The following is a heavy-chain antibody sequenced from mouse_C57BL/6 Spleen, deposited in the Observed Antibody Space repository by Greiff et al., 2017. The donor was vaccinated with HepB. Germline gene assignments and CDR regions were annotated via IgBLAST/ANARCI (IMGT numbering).Heavy chain of an antibody. CDR3: TLTTVVGYAMDY. V-gene: IGHV14-4*01. D-gene: IGHD1-1*01. CDR2: IDPENGDT. Sequence: EVKLVESGAELVRPGASVKLSCTASGFNIKDDYMHWVKQRPEQGLEWIGWIDPENGDTEYASKFQGKATITADTSSNTAYLQLSSLTSEDTAVYYCTLTTVVGYAMDYWGQGTSVTVSS. CDR1: GFNIKDDY. J-gene: IGHJ4*01.